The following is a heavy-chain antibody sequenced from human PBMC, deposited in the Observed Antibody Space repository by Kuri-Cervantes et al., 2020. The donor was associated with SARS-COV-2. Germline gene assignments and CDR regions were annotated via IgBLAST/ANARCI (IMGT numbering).Heavy chain of an antibody. J-gene: IGHJ4*02. CDR3: ARGIVVVPARVYFDY. CDR2: ISGSGGST. D-gene: IGHD2-2*01. Sequence: GESLKISCAASGFTFSSYAMSWVRQAPGKGLEWVSAISGSGGSTYYADSVKGRFTISRDNAKNSLYLQMNSLRAEDTAVYYCARGIVVVPARVYFDYWGQGTLVTVSS. CDR1: GFTFSSYA. V-gene: IGHV3-23*01.